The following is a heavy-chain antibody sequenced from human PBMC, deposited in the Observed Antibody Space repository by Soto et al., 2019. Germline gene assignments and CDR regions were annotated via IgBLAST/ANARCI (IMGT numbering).Heavy chain of an antibody. CDR3: ARGSKYSGWYGS. CDR2: INHSGST. Sequence: QVQLQQWGAGLLKPSETLSLTCAVYGGSFSGYYWSWIRQPPGKGVEWIGEINHSGSTNYNPSLKSRVTISVDTSKNQFSLKLSSVTAADTAVYYCARGSKYSGWYGSWGQGTLVTVSS. CDR1: GGSFSGYY. D-gene: IGHD6-19*01. J-gene: IGHJ4*02. V-gene: IGHV4-34*01.